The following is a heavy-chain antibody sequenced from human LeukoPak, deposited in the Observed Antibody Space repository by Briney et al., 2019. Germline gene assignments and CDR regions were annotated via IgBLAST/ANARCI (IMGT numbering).Heavy chain of an antibody. CDR1: GFTFTSYA. CDR2: ISYDGGKQ. Sequence: GGSLRLSCAAPGFTFTSYAIHWVRQAPGKGLEWVAVISYDGGKQYYADSVKGRFTISRDNSRNTLFLQMNSLRVEDTAIYYCAWGGSSSWPAEASDIWGQGTKVTVSS. V-gene: IGHV3-30*04. CDR3: AWGGSSSWPAEASDI. D-gene: IGHD6-13*01. J-gene: IGHJ3*02.